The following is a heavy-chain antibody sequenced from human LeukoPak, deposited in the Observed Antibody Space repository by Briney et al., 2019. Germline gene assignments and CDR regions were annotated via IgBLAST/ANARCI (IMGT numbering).Heavy chain of an antibody. CDR1: GFTFSSYS. J-gene: IGHJ4*02. CDR3: ASFSNLETTMKGNY. V-gene: IGHV3-48*01. Sequence: GGSLRLSCAASGFTFSSYSMNWVRQAPGKGLEWISYIRSNSDTIYYADSVKGRFTISRDNAENSLYLQMSSLRTEDTAVYYCASFSNLETTMKGNYWGQGTLVTVS. D-gene: IGHD5-18*01. CDR2: IRSNSDTI.